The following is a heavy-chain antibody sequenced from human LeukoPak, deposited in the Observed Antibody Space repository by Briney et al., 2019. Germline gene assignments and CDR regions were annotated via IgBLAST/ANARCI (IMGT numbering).Heavy chain of an antibody. D-gene: IGHD3-10*01. Sequence: SETLSLTCTVSGYSISSGYYWGWIRQPPGKGLEWIGSIYHSGSTYYNPSLKSRLTISVDTSKNQFSLKLSSVTAADTALYYCVRDSGITKDAFDLWGQGTMVTVSS. V-gene: IGHV4-38-2*02. CDR2: IYHSGST. CDR1: GYSISSGYY. CDR3: VRDSGITKDAFDL. J-gene: IGHJ3*01.